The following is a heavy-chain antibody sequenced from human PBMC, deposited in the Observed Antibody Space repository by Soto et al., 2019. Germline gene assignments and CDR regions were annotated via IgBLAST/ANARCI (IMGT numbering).Heavy chain of an antibody. Sequence: GGSLRLSCAASGFTFKNFGMAWVRQAPGKGLEWVSTVSGGGENTHYTDSVNSRFIISRDNSKNTVYLQMSSLRADDTATYYCAKEVGYGVAFFVFWGQGTLVTGSS. CDR2: VSGGGENT. CDR1: GFTFKNFG. V-gene: IGHV3-23*01. CDR3: AKEVGYGVAFFVF. D-gene: IGHD4-17*01. J-gene: IGHJ4*02.